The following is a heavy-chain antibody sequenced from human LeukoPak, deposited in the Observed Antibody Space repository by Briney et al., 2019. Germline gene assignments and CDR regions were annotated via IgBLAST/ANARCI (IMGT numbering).Heavy chain of an antibody. CDR3: AKGGITVTTPEFDY. D-gene: IGHD4-17*01. J-gene: IGHJ4*02. CDR1: GFTFDDYA. V-gene: IGHV3-9*01. CDR2: ISWNSGSI. Sequence: GGSLRLSCSASGFTFDDYAMHWVRQAPGKCLEWVSGISWNSGSIGYADSVKCRFTISRDNAKNSLYLQMNSLRAEDTALYYCAKGGITVTTPEFDYWGQGTLVTVSS.